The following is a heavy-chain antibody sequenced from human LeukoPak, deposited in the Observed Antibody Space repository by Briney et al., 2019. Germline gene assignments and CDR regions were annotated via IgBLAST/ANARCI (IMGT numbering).Heavy chain of an antibody. CDR2: IYYSGRT. J-gene: IGHJ4*02. Sequence: SETLSLTCSVSGGSISSRTYYWAWVRQRPGKGLEWNGSIYYSGRTYYNPSLKSRVTISVDTSKNQFSLKLSSVTAADTAVYYCARHEYYGSGSDHRFDYWGQGTLVTVSS. CDR1: GGSISSRTYY. CDR3: ARHEYYGSGSDHRFDY. D-gene: IGHD3-10*01. V-gene: IGHV4-39*01.